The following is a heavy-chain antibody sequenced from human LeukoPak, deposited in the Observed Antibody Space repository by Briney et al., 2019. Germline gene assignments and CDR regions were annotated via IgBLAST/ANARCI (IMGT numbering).Heavy chain of an antibody. CDR1: GFTFSSYS. CDR3: ARGKRISDAFDI. Sequence: GGSLRLSCAASGFTFSSYSMNWVRQAPGKGLEWVSSISSSSSYIYYADSVKGRFTISRDNAKNSLYLQMNSLRAEDTAVYYCARGKRISDAFDIWGQGTMVTVSP. CDR2: ISSSSSYI. V-gene: IGHV3-21*01. J-gene: IGHJ3*02.